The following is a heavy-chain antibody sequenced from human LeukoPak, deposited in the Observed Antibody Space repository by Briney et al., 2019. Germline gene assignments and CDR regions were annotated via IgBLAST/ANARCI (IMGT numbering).Heavy chain of an antibody. V-gene: IGHV1-2*02. D-gene: IGHD1-26*01. CDR1: GYTXTVXY. CDR2: INPNTDGT. Sequence: ASVKVSCKASGYTXTVXYIHXVXXXXGXXXXXXGWINPNTDGTNYAQKFQGRVTMTRDASISTAYMELTRLRSDDTAVYYCARHGGAADYWGQGTLVTVSS. CDR3: ARHGGAADY. J-gene: IGHJ4*02.